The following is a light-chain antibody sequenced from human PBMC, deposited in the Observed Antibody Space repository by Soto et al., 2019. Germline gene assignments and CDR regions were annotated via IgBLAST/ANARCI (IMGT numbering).Light chain of an antibody. CDR3: SSYTTTSTLWV. J-gene: IGLJ3*02. CDR1: SSDVGAYNY. CDR2: EVT. Sequence: HSVLTQPASVSGSPGQSITISCTGTSSDVGAYNYVSWYQQHPGKAPKVLIYEVTTRPSGVSNRFSGSKSGNTASLTISGLQAEDEADYFCSSYTTTSTLWVFGGGTKLTVL. V-gene: IGLV2-14*01.